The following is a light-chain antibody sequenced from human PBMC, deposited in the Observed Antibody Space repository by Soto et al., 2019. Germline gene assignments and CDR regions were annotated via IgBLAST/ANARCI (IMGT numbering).Light chain of an antibody. J-gene: IGKJ1*01. CDR3: QHYNSYSEA. CDR2: RAS. V-gene: IGKV1-5*03. CDR1: QSISSY. Sequence: DIQMTQSPSSLSASVGDRVTITCRASQSISSYLAWYQQKPGKAPKVLIYRASNLESGVPSRFSGSGSGTEFSLTINSLQADDFATYYCQHYNSYSEAFGQGTKVDIK.